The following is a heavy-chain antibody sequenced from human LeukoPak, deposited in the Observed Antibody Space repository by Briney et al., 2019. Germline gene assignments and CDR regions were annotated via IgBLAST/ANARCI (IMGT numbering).Heavy chain of an antibody. CDR1: GLTFSSYS. D-gene: IGHD2-2*01. CDR3: ASGRYSTRLHYFDY. J-gene: IGHJ4*02. Sequence: GGSLRLSCAASGLTFSSYSMNWVRQAPGKGLEWVSYISSSSSTIYYADSVKGRFTISRDNAKNSLYLQMNSLRAEDTAVYYCASGRYSTRLHYFDYWGQGTLVTVSS. V-gene: IGHV3-48*01. CDR2: ISSSSSTI.